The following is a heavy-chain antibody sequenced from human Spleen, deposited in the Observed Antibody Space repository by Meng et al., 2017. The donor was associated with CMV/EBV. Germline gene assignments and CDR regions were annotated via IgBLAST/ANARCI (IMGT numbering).Heavy chain of an antibody. D-gene: IGHD2-2*01. V-gene: IGHV3-30-3*01. CDR2: ISYDGSDK. CDR1: GFTFTNFA. Sequence: GGSLRLSCAASGFTFTNFAMHWVRQTPGKGLECVAVISYDGSDKYYADSVKGRFNISRDNSKNALFLQLSSLRADDTAVYYCARDLKPAHCSSSSCYYYYGMDVWGQGTTVTVSS. J-gene: IGHJ6*02. CDR3: ARDLKPAHCSSSSCYYYYGMDV.